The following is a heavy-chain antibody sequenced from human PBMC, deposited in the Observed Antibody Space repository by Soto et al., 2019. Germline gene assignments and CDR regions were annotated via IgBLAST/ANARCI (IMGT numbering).Heavy chain of an antibody. Sequence: QVQLQESGPGLVKPSQTLSLTCTVSGGSISSGDYYWSWIRQPPGKGLEWIGYIYYSGSTYYNPSLKSRVTISVDTSKNQFSLKLSSVPAADPAVYYCARAEMFNYGVFQHWGQGTLVTVSS. CDR1: GGSISSGDYY. D-gene: IGHD4-17*01. CDR3: ARAEMFNYGVFQH. V-gene: IGHV4-30-4*01. CDR2: IYYSGST. J-gene: IGHJ1*01.